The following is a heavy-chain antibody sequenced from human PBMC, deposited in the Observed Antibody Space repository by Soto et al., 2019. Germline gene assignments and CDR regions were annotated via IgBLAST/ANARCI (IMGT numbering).Heavy chain of an antibody. Sequence: GGSLILSSAVYGFTLINYGVHLVRQAPGKGLEFVSAISGNGSTTYYADSVKGRFTISRVNSWNTLYLQMSSLRSEDTAVYYCVKGGYIYAYSALDIWGHGTMVTVSS. D-gene: IGHD5-18*01. CDR1: GFTLINYG. J-gene: IGHJ3*02. CDR3: VKGGYIYAYSALDI. CDR2: ISGNGSTT. V-gene: IGHV3-64D*06.